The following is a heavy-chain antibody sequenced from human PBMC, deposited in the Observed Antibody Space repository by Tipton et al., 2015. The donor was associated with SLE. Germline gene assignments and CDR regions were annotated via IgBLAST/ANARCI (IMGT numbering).Heavy chain of an antibody. J-gene: IGHJ3*02. Sequence: LRLSCAVYGGSFSGYFWSWIRQPPGKGLEWIGEINHSGSTNFSPSLKSRVTISVDTSRNHFSLKLSSVTAADTAVYYCARGGGFDAFDIWGQGTVVSVSS. CDR3: ARGGGFDAFDI. D-gene: IGHD1-26*01. CDR2: INHSGST. V-gene: IGHV4-34*01. CDR1: GGSFSGYF.